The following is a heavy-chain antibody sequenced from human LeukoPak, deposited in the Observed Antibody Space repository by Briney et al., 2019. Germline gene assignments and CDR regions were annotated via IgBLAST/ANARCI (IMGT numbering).Heavy chain of an antibody. Sequence: GSLRLSCAASGFTFSSYAMSWVRQAPGKGLEWVSTISGSGGRTYYADSVKGRFTISRDNSNNTLSLQMTSLRAGDTAVYYCAKDHDALVPAAQFDYWGQGTLVTVSS. V-gene: IGHV3-23*01. D-gene: IGHD2-2*01. J-gene: IGHJ4*02. CDR1: GFTFSSYA. CDR3: AKDHDALVPAAQFDY. CDR2: ISGSGGRT.